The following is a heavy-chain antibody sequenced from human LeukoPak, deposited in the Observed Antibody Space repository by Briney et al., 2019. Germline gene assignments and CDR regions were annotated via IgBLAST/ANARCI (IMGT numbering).Heavy chain of an antibody. D-gene: IGHD5-18*01. CDR1: GFIFSGYF. CDR3: VSAPHSYGHH. J-gene: IGHJ5*02. CDR2: ISYYGDVT. V-gene: IGHV3-64*01. Sequence: GGSLRLSCEASGFIFSGYFMHWVRQAPGKGLEYVSGISYYGDVTYYANSVRGRFTISRDNSKNTLYLQMGSLRVGDMVVYYCVSAPHSYGHHWGQGTLVTVSS.